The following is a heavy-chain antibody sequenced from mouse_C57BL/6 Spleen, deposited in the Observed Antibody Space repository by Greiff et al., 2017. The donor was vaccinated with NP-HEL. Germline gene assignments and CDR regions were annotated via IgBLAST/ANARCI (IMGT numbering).Heavy chain of an antibody. CDR3: ARSGEYDYDVGNAMDY. D-gene: IGHD2-4*01. CDR1: GYTFTDYY. V-gene: IGHV1-77*01. J-gene: IGHJ4*01. Sequence: LVESGAELVKPGASVKISCKASGYTFTDYYINWVKQRPGQGLEWIGKIGPGSGSTYYNEKFKGKATLTADKSSSTAYMQLSSLTSEDSAVYFCARSGEYDYDVGNAMDYWGQGTSVTVSS. CDR2: IGPGSGST.